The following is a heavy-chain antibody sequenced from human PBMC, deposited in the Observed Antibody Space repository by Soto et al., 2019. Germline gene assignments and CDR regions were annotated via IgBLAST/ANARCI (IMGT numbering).Heavy chain of an antibody. CDR3: AKDVGIAAAGYPPNQYFQH. D-gene: IGHD6-13*01. CDR1: GYTFTSYY. V-gene: IGHV1-46*01. CDR2: INPSGGST. J-gene: IGHJ1*01. Sequence: ASVKVSCKASGYTFTSYYMHWVRQAPGQGLEWMGIINPSGGSTSYAQKFQGRVTMTRDTSTSTVYMELSSLRSEDTAVYYCAKDVGIAAAGYPPNQYFQHWGQGTLVTVSS.